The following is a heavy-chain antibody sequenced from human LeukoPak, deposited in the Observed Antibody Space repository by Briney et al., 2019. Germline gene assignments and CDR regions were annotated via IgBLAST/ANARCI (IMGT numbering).Heavy chain of an antibody. CDR2: IRSDGSST. Sequence: GGSLRLSCVASGFSFSAYIMHWVRQAPGKGLEYVSAIRSDGSSTFYPNSVKGRFTISRDNSKSTLCLQMGSLRAEDTAVYYCTRRYGGHSGWAGYHDSWGQGTLVTVSS. CDR3: TRRYGGHSGWAGYHDS. V-gene: IGHV3-64*01. J-gene: IGHJ4*02. D-gene: IGHD6-19*01. CDR1: GFSFSAYI.